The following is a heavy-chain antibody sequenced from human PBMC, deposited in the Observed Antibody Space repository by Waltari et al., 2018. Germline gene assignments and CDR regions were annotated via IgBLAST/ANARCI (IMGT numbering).Heavy chain of an antibody. D-gene: IGHD6-6*01. Sequence: EMQLLESGGALVLPGGSLRSSCATSVFPFSTYTMTWVRQAQGKGLEWVAVMTASGLMDYGDSVKGRFTISRDNSKNTLYLQMYRLRVEDTARYYCAKDEGARLAPTFGMDAWGQGTTVIVSS. J-gene: IGHJ6*02. V-gene: IGHV3-23*01. CDR3: AKDEGARLAPTFGMDA. CDR1: VFPFSTYT. CDR2: MTASGLM.